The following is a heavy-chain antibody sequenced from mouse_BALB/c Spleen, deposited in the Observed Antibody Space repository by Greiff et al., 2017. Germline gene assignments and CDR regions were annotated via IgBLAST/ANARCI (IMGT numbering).Heavy chain of an antibody. CDR2: ILPGSGST. D-gene: IGHD2-10*01. V-gene: IGHV1-9*01. CDR3: ARSAYYGGRPY. J-gene: IGHJ2*01. CDR1: GYTFSSYW. Sequence: VKLVESGAELMKPGASVKISCKATGYTFSSYWIEWVKQRPGHGLEWIGEILPGSGSTNYNEKFKGKATFTADTSSNTAYMQLSSLTSEDSAVYYCARSAYYGGRPYWGQGTTLTVSS.